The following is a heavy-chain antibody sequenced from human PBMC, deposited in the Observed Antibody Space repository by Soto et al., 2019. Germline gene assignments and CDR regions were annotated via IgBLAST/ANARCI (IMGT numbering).Heavy chain of an antibody. CDR1: GFTFGTSW. Sequence: GGSLRLSCAASGFTFGTSWMSWVRQAPRKGLEWVANINEDGSEKYYVDSVKGRFTISRDNAKNSVYLHINSLRAEDTAVYYCARVLSHYFDYWGQGTLVTVSS. V-gene: IGHV3-7*03. J-gene: IGHJ4*02. CDR3: ARVLSHYFDY. CDR2: INEDGSEK.